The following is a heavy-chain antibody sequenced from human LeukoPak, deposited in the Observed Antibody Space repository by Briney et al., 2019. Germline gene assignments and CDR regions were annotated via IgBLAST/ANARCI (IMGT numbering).Heavy chain of an antibody. Sequence: GESLKISCKGSGYSFTSYWICWVRQMPGKGLELMGIIYPGDSDTRYSPSFQGQVTISADKSISTSYLQWSSLKASDTAMYYCARRIKEYSSSSGRASRTYYFDYWGQGTLVTVSS. CDR1: GYSFTSYW. D-gene: IGHD6-6*01. V-gene: IGHV5-51*01. CDR2: IYPGDSDT. CDR3: ARRIKEYSSSSGRASRTYYFDY. J-gene: IGHJ4*02.